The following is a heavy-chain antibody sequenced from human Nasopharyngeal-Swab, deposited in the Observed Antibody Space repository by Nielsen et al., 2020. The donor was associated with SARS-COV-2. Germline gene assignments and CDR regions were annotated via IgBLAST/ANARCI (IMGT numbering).Heavy chain of an antibody. D-gene: IGHD6-6*01. CDR2: IYYNGNT. V-gene: IGHV4-34*01. Sequence: SETLSLTCAVYGGSFSGFYWNWIRQPPGKGLEWTGNIYYNGNTYQNPSLKSRLTISVDKSKTQFSLQLSSVTAADTAVYYCVRSSSLYYFDYWAQGTQVTVSS. J-gene: IGHJ4*02. CDR1: GGSFSGFY. CDR3: VRSSSLYYFDY.